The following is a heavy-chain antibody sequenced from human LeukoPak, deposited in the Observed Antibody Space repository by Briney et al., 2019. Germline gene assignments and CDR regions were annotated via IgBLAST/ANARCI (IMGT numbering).Heavy chain of an antibody. J-gene: IGHJ4*02. Sequence: PSETLSLTCTVSGDSISSGGYYWSWIRQHPGKGLEWIGYISHSGNTYYNPSLKSRAAISADTPKNQFSLKLSSTTAADTAVYYCARAPVATPSEFDYWGQGTLVTVSS. CDR1: GDSISSGGYY. D-gene: IGHD5-12*01. V-gene: IGHV4-31*03. CDR3: ARAPVATPSEFDY. CDR2: ISHSGNT.